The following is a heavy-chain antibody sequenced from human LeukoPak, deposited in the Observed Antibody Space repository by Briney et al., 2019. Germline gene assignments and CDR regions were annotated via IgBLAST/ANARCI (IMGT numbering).Heavy chain of an antibody. D-gene: IGHD3-22*01. Sequence: PSETLSLTCTVSGGSISSYYWSWIRQPAGKGLEWIGRIYISGSGSTNYNPSLKSRVTMSVDTSKNQFSLKLSSVTAADTAVYYCARDDSSGYYKLFDYWGQGTLVTVSS. CDR2: IYISGSGST. CDR3: ARDDSSGYYKLFDY. V-gene: IGHV4-4*07. CDR1: GGSISSYY. J-gene: IGHJ4*02.